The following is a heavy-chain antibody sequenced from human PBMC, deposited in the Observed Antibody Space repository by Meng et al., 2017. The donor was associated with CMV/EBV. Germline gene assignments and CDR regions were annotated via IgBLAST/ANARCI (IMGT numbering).Heavy chain of an antibody. Sequence: GSLRLSCTVSCYSISSGYYWGWVRQPPGKGLEWIGSIYPSGSTYYNPSLKSRVTISVDTSKNQFSLKLSSVTAADTDVYYCARPYLFRAAGEFDAFDIWGQGTMVTVSS. CDR3: ARPYLFRAAGEFDAFDI. V-gene: IGHV4-38-2*02. CDR2: IYPSGST. CDR1: CYSISSGYY. J-gene: IGHJ3*02. D-gene: IGHD3-10*01.